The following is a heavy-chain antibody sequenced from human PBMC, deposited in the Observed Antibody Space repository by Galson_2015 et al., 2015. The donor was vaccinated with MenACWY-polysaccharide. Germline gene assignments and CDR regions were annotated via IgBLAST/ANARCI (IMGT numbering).Heavy chain of an antibody. J-gene: IGHJ4*02. V-gene: IGHV4-31*03. CDR3: ARGVYCGDDCYSGTDY. D-gene: IGHD2-21*02. CDR2: ILGSGST. Sequence: TLSLTCSVSGDSVSYGVISHWPCLRQLPGKGLEWIGFILGSGSTFYNPSLRSRVSISRDTSKNQFFLTLSSVTGADTAVYYCARGVYCGDDCYSGTDYWGQGTPVTVSS. CDR1: GDSVSYGVISH.